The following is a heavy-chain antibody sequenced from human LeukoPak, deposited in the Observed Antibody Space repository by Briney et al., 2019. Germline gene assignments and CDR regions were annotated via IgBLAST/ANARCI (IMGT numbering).Heavy chain of an antibody. Sequence: ASVKVSCKAFGYTFSDYYMHWVRQAPGQGLEWMGWINPDSGDRKYAQKFQGRITLTRDTSMNTHSMELSSLTPDDTAVYYSAKERYYGSGSYYNWFDPWGQGTQVTVSS. J-gene: IGHJ5*02. V-gene: IGHV1-2*02. D-gene: IGHD3-10*01. CDR2: INPDSGDR. CDR1: GYTFSDYY. CDR3: AKERYYGSGSYYNWFDP.